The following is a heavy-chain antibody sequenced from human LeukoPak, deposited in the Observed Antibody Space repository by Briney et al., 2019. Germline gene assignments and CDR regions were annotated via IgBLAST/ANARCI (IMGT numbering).Heavy chain of an antibody. J-gene: IGHJ4*02. CDR2: IYYTGST. V-gene: IGHV4-59*08. D-gene: IGHD6-6*01. CDR3: ARHRAYSSSSPFDY. CDR1: GGSISSLY. Sequence: SETLSLTCSVSGGSISSLYWSWIREPTGKGLEWIGYIYYTGSTNYNPSLKSRVTMFVDMSKNQFSLRLSSVTAADTAVYYCARHRAYSSSSPFDYWGQGTLVTVSS.